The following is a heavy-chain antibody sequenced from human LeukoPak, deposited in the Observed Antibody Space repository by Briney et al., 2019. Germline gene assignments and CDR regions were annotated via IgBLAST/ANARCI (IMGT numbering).Heavy chain of an antibody. J-gene: IGHJ6*03. Sequence: SETLSLTCTVSGGSLSSHYWSWIRQPPGKGLEWIGYIYYSGSTNYNPSLKSRVTISVDTSKNQFSLKLSSVTAADTAVYYCARTLRTWIYYYMDVWGKGTTVTVSS. CDR2: IYYSGST. CDR1: GGSLSSHY. CDR3: ARTLRTWIYYYMDV. D-gene: IGHD3-16*01. V-gene: IGHV4-59*11.